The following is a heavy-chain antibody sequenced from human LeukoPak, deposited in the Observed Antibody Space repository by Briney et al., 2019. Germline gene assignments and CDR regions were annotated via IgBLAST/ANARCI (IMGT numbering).Heavy chain of an antibody. Sequence: SETLSLTCTVSGGSISSSNYYWGWIRQPPGKGLEWIGSIYYSESTYYNPSLKSRVTISVDTSKNQFSLKVTSVTAADTAVYYCARQGYWSGSGSYRHRFDPWGQGTLVTVSS. V-gene: IGHV4-39*01. CDR3: ARQGYWSGSGSYRHRFDP. CDR2: IYYSEST. CDR1: GGSISSSNYY. D-gene: IGHD3-10*01. J-gene: IGHJ5*02.